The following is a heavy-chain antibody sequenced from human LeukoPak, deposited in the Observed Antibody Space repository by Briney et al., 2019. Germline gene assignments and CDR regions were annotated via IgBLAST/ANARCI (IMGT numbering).Heavy chain of an antibody. V-gene: IGHV3-13*01. D-gene: IGHD6-13*01. CDR1: GFTFSSYD. CDR3: ARGLGSSIAAAGSAFDI. J-gene: IGHJ3*02. Sequence: GGSLRLSCAASGFTFSSYDMHWVRQATGKGLEWVSAIGTAGDTYYPGSVKDRFTISRENAKNSLYLQMNSLRAGDTAVYYCARGLGSSIAAAGSAFDIWGQGTMVTVSS. CDR2: IGTAGDT.